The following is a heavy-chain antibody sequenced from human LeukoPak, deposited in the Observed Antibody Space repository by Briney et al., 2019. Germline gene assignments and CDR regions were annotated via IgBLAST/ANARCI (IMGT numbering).Heavy chain of an antibody. Sequence: ASVKVSCKASGYTFTNYGITWVRQAPGQGLEWMGWISAYNGNTNYAQNLQARVTMTTDTSTSTAYMELRSLRSDDTAAYYCARVSGYDRIWFDPWGQGTLVTVSS. D-gene: IGHD5-12*01. J-gene: IGHJ5*02. CDR3: ARVSGYDRIWFDP. V-gene: IGHV1-18*01. CDR2: ISAYNGNT. CDR1: GYTFTNYG.